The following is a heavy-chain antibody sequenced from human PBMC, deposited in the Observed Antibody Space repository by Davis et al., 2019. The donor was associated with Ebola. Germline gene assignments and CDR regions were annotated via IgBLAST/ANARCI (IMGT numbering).Heavy chain of an antibody. J-gene: IGHJ6*02. CDR3: ARDDYGDYHYGMDV. Sequence: SETLSLTCAVSGGSISSGGYSWSWIRQPPGKGLECIWYIYHSGSTYYNPSLKSRLTISVDKSKNQFSLKLSSVTAAETAVYYCARDDYGDYHYGMDVWGQGTTVTVSS. CDR2: IYHSGST. V-gene: IGHV4-30-2*01. D-gene: IGHD4-17*01. CDR1: GGSISSGGYS.